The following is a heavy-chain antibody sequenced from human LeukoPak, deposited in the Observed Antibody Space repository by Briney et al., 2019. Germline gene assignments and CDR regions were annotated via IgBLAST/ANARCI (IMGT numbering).Heavy chain of an antibody. D-gene: IGHD3-16*02. CDR1: GGSVSSGSYY. V-gene: IGHV4-61*01. CDR2: IYYSGST. J-gene: IGHJ4*02. CDR3: ARDSMITFGGVIVEYYFDY. Sequence: SETLSRTCTVSGGSVSSGSYYWSWIRQPPGKGLEWIGYIYYSGSTNYNPSLKSRVTISVDTSKNQFSLKLSSVTAADTAVYYCARDSMITFGGVIVEYYFDYWGQGTLVTVSS.